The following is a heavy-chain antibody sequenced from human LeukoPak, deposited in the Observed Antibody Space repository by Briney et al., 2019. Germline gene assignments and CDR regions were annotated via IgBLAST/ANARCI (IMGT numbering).Heavy chain of an antibody. CDR1: GFTFSSYW. Sequence: GGSLRLSCAASGFTFSSYWMSWVRQAPGKGLEWVANIKQDGSEKYYVDSVKGRITVSRDNAKNSLYLQVNSLRAEDTAVYYCAKEAYGSGEKMADYWGQGTLVTVSS. D-gene: IGHD3-10*01. CDR2: IKQDGSEK. J-gene: IGHJ4*02. CDR3: AKEAYGSGEKMADY. V-gene: IGHV3-7*01.